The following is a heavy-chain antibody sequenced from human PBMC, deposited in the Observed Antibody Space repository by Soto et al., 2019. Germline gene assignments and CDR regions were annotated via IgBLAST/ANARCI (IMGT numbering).Heavy chain of an antibody. Sequence: NPSETLSLTCTFSVGSISSSGYYCGWIRQSPWKGLEWIGTIFYSGTTYYNPSLESRITISQDTSNNQFSLKLTSVTAADTAVYYCARHYYDSSGYPAPYYPGMEVLGQGTLVNVSS. CDR3: ARHYYDSSGYPAPYYPGMEV. CDR2: IFYSGTT. CDR1: VGSISSSGYY. V-gene: IGHV4-39*01. D-gene: IGHD3-22*01. J-gene: IGHJ6*01.